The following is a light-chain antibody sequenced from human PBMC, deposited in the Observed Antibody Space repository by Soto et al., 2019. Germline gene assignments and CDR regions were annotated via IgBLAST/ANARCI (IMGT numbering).Light chain of an antibody. J-gene: IGLJ2*01. V-gene: IGLV1-44*01. Sequence: QSVLAQPPSASGTPGQRVTISCSGSNSNIGRNDVTWYPQVPGTAPQCLIYSNDQRPSGVPDRISGSRSGTSASLAISGLQPGDEAEYYCAAWDYTLRARVFGGGTQLTVL. CDR1: NSNIGRND. CDR3: AAWDYTLRARV. CDR2: SND.